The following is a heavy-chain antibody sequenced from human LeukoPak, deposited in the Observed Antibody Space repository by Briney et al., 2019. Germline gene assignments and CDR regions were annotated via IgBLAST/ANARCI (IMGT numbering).Heavy chain of an antibody. CDR3: ARDGVRDGLYFDR. CDR2: ISSSDTI. D-gene: IGHD5-24*01. J-gene: IGHJ4*02. V-gene: IGHV3-69-1*01. CDR1: GFTFSDYY. Sequence: PGGSLRLSCAASGFTFSDYYMSWIRQAPGKGLEWVSYISSSDTIYYADSVKGRFTISRDNAKNSLYLQMNSLRDEDTAVYSCARDGVRDGLYFDRWGQGTLVTVSS.